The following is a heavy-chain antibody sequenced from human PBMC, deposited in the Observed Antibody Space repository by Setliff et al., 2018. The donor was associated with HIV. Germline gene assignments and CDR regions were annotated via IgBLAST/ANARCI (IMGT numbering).Heavy chain of an antibody. J-gene: IGHJ3*02. D-gene: IGHD3-10*01. V-gene: IGHV1-8*01. Sequence: ASVKVSCKASGYSFTKYEINWVRQAPGQGLEWLGWVSPSIGNSDFAQKFKGRISLTTDTSISTAYMELRGLKSDDTAVYYCAREAPRYASGAFDMWGLGTMVTVS. CDR2: VSPSIGNS. CDR1: GYSFTKYE. CDR3: AREAPRYASGAFDM.